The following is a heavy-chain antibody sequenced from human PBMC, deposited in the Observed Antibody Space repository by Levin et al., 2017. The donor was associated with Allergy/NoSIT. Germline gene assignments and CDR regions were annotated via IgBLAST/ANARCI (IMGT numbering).Heavy chain of an antibody. J-gene: IGHJ4*02. CDR3: ASYCSGGSCRTEDFDY. CDR2: IDCSDSYT. D-gene: IGHD2-15*01. CDR1: GYSFTSYW. Sequence: GGSLRLSCKGSGYSFTSYWINWVRQMPGKGLEWMGRIDCSDSYTNYSPSFQGRVTISADKSITTAYLQWSSLKASDTAMYYCASYCSGGSCRTEDFDYWGQGTLVTVSS. V-gene: IGHV5-10-1*01.